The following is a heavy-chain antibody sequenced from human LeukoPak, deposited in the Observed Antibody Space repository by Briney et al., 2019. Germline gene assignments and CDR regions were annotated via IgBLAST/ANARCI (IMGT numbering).Heavy chain of an antibody. CDR3: AKDYIGGGYCHYVGVFCDY. V-gene: IGHV3-23*01. CDR2: ISGSGGST. J-gene: IGHJ4*02. CDR1: GFTFSSYA. Sequence: AGSLRFTCAAYGFTFSSYAMSRVRQAQGKGLEWVSAISGSGGSTYYADSVKGRFTISRDNSKNTLYLQMNSLRAEDTALYYCAKDYIGGGYCHYVGVFCDYGGQGTLVTVPS. D-gene: IGHD4-11*01.